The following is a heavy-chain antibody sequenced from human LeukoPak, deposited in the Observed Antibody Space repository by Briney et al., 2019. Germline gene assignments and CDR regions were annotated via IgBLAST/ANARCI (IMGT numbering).Heavy chain of an antibody. V-gene: IGHV1-18*01. CDR1: GYTFTSYG. J-gene: IGHJ4*02. D-gene: IGHD2-2*01. CDR2: ISAYNGNT. Sequence: ASVKVSCKASGYTFTSYGISWVRQAPGQGLEWMGWISAYNGNTNYAQKLQGRVTMTTDTSTSTAYMELRSLRSDDTAVYYCAREPLTYDIVVVPAAMGDYWGQGTLVTVSS. CDR3: AREPLTYDIVVVPAAMGDY.